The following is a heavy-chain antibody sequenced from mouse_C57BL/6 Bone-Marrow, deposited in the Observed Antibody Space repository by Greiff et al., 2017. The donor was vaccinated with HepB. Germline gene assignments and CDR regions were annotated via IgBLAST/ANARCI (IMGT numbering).Heavy chain of an antibody. D-gene: IGHD1-1*02. J-gene: IGHJ2*01. CDR2: FNPSNGYT. CDR3: STLWYCGGDY. V-gene: IGHV1-7*01. CDR1: GYTFTNYW. Sequence: QVQLQQSGAELAKPGASVKMSCEASGYTFTNYWIHWIKQRPGQGLEWIGYFNPSNGYTKYSQKFKDKATLTADKSSSTAYMQLSSLTSEDSAVYYCSTLWYCGGDYWGQGTTLTVSS.